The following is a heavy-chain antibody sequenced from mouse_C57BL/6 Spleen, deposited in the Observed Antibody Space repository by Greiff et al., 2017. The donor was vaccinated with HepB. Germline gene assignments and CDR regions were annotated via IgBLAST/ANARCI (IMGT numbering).Heavy chain of an antibody. CDR3: ARSGTMVTTEGLDY. V-gene: IGHV1-54*01. J-gene: IGHJ2*01. Sequence: QVHVKQSGAELVRPGTSVKVSCKASGYAFTNYLIEWVKQRPGQGLEWIGVINPGSGGTNYNEKFKGKATLTADKSSSTAYMQLSSLTSEDSAVYFCARSGTMVTTEGLDYWGQGTTLTVSS. CDR1: GYAFTNYL. D-gene: IGHD2-2*01. CDR2: INPGSGGT.